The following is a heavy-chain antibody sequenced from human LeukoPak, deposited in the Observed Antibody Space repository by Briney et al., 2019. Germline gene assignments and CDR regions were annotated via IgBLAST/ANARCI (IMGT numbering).Heavy chain of an antibody. CDR3: ASELRGGSPFDY. CDR1: GGTFSSYA. V-gene: IGHV1-69*13. CDR2: IIPIFGTA. J-gene: IGHJ4*02. Sequence: SVKVSCKASGGTFSSYAISWVRQAPGQGLEWMGGIIPIFGTANYAQKFQGRVTITADESTSTAYMELSSLRSEDTAVYYCASELRGGSPFDYWGQGTLVTVSS. D-gene: IGHD5-12*01.